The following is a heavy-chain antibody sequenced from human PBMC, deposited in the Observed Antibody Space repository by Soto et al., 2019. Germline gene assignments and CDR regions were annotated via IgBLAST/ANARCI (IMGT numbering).Heavy chain of an antibody. V-gene: IGHV1-2*04. D-gene: IGHD2-2*01. CDR1: GYTFTGYY. CDR3: ARGGVFVVVPAARPRSYYYYYRDV. J-gene: IGHJ6*03. Sequence: ASVKVSCKASGYTFTGYYMHWVRQAPGQGLEWMGWINPNSGGTNYAQKFQGWVTMTRDTSISTAYMELSRLRSDDTAVYYCARGGVFVVVPAARPRSYYYYYRDVGGKGTRATVP. CDR2: INPNSGGT.